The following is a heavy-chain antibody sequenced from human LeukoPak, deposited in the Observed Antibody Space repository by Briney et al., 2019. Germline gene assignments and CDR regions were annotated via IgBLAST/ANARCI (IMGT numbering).Heavy chain of an antibody. CDR1: GGSISSGDYD. J-gene: IGHJ6*04. D-gene: IGHD5-18*01. V-gene: IGHV4-30-4*01. Sequence: SQTLSLTCTVSGGSISSGDYDWSWIRQPPGKGLEWIGYIYYSGSTYYNPSLKSRVTISVDTSKNQFSLKLSSVTAADTAVYYCARDGVVGYSSYGMDVWGKGTTVTVSS. CDR3: ARDGVVGYSSYGMDV. CDR2: IYYSGST.